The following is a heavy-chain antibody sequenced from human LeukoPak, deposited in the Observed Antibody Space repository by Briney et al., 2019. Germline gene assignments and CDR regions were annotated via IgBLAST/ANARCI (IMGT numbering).Heavy chain of an antibody. Sequence: SETLSLTCAVSGGSISSSNWWSWVRQPPGKGLEWIGEIYHSGSINYNPSLKSRVTISVDKSKNQFSLKLSSVTAADTAVYYCARILQPGNLNWFDPWGQGTLVTVSS. V-gene: IGHV4-4*02. J-gene: IGHJ5*02. CDR1: GGSISSSNW. D-gene: IGHD1-1*01. CDR3: ARILQPGNLNWFDP. CDR2: IYHSGSI.